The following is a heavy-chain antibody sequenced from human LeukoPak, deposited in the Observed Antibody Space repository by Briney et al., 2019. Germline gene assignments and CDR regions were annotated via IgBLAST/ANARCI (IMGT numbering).Heavy chain of an antibody. V-gene: IGHV3-53*01. CDR3: AREGNYYDMDV. J-gene: IGHJ6*02. CDR2: IFSGGTT. CDR1: GFTVSSNY. Sequence: GGSLRLSRAASGFTVSSNYMSWVRQAPGKGLEWVPVIFSGGTTYYADSVKGRFTISRDSSKNTLYLQMNSLRAEDTAVYYCAREGNYYDMDVWGQGTTVIVSS.